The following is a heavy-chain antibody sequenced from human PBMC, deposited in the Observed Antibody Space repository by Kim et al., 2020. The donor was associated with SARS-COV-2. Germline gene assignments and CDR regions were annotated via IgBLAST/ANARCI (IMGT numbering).Heavy chain of an antibody. V-gene: IGHV4-61*03. Sequence: PPPKRGVTISVDTSKNRFSLKLSSVTAADTAVYYCARELRGYSYGYYFDYWSQGTLVTVSS. CDR3: ARELRGYSYGYYFDY. J-gene: IGHJ4*02. D-gene: IGHD5-18*01.